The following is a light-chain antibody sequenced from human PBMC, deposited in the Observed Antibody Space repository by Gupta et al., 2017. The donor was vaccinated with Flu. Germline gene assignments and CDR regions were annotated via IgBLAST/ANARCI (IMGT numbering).Light chain of an antibody. CDR1: QSIGNW. V-gene: IGKV1-5*03. CDR3: QQYNRS. J-gene: IGKJ1*01. Sequence: DIQMTQSPSTLSASVGDRVTIICRASQSIGNWLAWYQQKPGKAPKLLIYKASNLESGVPSRFSGSGSGTEVTLTISSLQPDDFATYYCQQYNRSFGQGTKVEIK. CDR2: KAS.